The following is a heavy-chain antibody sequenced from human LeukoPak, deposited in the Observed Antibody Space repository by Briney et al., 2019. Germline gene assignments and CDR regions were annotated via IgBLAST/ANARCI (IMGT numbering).Heavy chain of an antibody. CDR2: IYYSGST. CDR3: ARMDNYYYGSGRGFDY. D-gene: IGHD3-10*01. V-gene: IGHV4-39*07. J-gene: IGHJ4*02. Sequence: PSETLSLTCTVSGGSISSNSYYWGWIRQPPGKGLEWIGSIYYSGSTYYNPSLKSRVTISVDTSKNQFSLKLSSVTAADTAVYYCARMDNYYYGSGRGFDYWGQGTLVTVSS. CDR1: GGSISSNSYY.